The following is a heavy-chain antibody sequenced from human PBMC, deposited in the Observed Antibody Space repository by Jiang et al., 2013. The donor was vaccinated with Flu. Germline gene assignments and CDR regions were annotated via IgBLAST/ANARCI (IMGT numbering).Heavy chain of an antibody. D-gene: IGHD1-7*01. CDR1: GDSVSSNSAA. CDR3: ARGREAVGTAYYYFYYGLDV. J-gene: IGHJ6*02. CDR2: TYYRSKWYN. Sequence: SQTLSLTCAISGDSVSSNSAAWNWIRQSPSRGLEWLGRTYYRSKWYNDYAVSVKSRITINPDTSKNQFSLQLNSVTPEDTAVYYCARGREAVGTAYYYFYYGLDVWGRGTTVTVSS. V-gene: IGHV6-1*01.